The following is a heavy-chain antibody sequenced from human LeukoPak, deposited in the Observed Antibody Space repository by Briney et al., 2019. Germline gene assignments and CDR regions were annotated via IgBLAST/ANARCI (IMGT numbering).Heavy chain of an antibody. D-gene: IGHD5-12*01. CDR2: INPNSGGS. J-gene: IGHJ4*02. CDR1: GYTFTSYY. CDR3: ARGPRYGESGYDLGPY. V-gene: IGHV1-2*02. Sequence: VASVKVSCKASGYTFTSYYMHWVRQAPGQGLEWVGWINPNSGGSHYARRFQGRVTVTSDTSINTAYMELTSLTTDDTAVYYCARGPRYGESGYDLGPYWGQGTLVTVSS.